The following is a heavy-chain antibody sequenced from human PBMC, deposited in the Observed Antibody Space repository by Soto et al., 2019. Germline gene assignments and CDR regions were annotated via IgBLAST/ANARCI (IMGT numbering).Heavy chain of an antibody. V-gene: IGHV1-18*01. D-gene: IGHD3-22*01. CDR1: GYTFTSYG. CDR3: ARDASTYYYDSSGYVSAFDI. Sequence: ASVKVSCKASGYTFTSYGISWVRQAPGQGLEWMGWISAYNGNTNYAQKLQGRVTMTTDTSTSTAYMELRSLRSDDTAVYYCARDASTYYYDSSGYVSAFDIWDQGTMVTV. CDR2: ISAYNGNT. J-gene: IGHJ3*02.